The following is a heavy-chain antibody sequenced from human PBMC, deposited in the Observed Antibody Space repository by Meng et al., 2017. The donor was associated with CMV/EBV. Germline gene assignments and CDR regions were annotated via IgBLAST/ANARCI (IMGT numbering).Heavy chain of an antibody. V-gene: IGHV3-9*01. D-gene: IGHD1-26*01. J-gene: IGHJ4*02. CDR1: GFTFDDYA. CDR3: AKDIGHSGSYPLHY. CDR2: ISWNSGSI. Sequence: SLKISCAASGFTFDDYAMHWVRQAPGKGLEWVSGISWNSGSIGYADSVKGRFTTSRDNAKNSLYLQMNSLRAEDTALYYCAKDIGHSGSYPLHYWGQGTLVTVSS.